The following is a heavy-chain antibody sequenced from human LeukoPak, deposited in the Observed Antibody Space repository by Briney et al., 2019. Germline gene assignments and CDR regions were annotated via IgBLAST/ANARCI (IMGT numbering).Heavy chain of an antibody. CDR3: ARGTPFDY. D-gene: IGHD2-2*01. J-gene: IGHJ4*02. CDR1: GGSISSYY. Sequence: SETLSLTCTVSGGSISSYYWSWIRQPPGKGLEWIGYIYYSGSTNYNPSLMSRVTISVDTSKNQFSLKLSSVTAADTAVYYCARGTPFDYWGQGTLVTVSS. CDR2: IYYSGST. V-gene: IGHV4-59*01.